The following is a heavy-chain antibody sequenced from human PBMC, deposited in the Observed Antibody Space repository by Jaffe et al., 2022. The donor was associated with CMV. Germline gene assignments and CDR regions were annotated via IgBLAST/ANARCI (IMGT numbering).Heavy chain of an antibody. CDR3: ARDKEYYGSGSYGVSNAFDI. CDR2: IWYDGSNK. J-gene: IGHJ3*02. V-gene: IGHV3-33*08. D-gene: IGHD3-10*01. CDR1: GFTFSSYG. Sequence: QVQLVESGGGVVQPGRSLRLSCAASGFTFSSYGMHWVRQAPGKGLEWVAVIWYDGSNKYYADSVKGRFTISRDNSKNTLYLQMNSLRAEDTAVYYCARDKEYYGSGSYGVSNAFDIWGQGTMVTVSS.